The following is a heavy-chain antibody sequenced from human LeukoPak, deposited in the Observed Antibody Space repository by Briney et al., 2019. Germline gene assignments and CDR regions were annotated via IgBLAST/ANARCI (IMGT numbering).Heavy chain of an antibody. J-gene: IGHJ4*02. CDR1: GYMFSNAY. Sequence: PGGSLRLSCEISGYMFSNAYLNWVRQAPGKGLEWVAFIRGKVYGGATEYAASVRGRFTISRDDSKSIAYLQMNSLKTEDTAVYYCTRMAYDFWSGEYRTPFDQWGQGTLVTVSS. V-gene: IGHV3-49*04. CDR3: TRMAYDFWSGEYRTPFDQ. CDR2: IRGKVYGGAT. D-gene: IGHD3-3*01.